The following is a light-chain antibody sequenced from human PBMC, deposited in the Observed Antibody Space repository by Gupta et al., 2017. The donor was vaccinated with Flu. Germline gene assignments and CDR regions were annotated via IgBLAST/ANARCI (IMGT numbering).Light chain of an antibody. V-gene: IGKV1-39*01. CDR3: QQSYIGPGIT. CDR2: AAS. CDR1: QDINSY. J-gene: IGKJ3*01. Sequence: DIQMTQSPSSLSASVGDSVTITCRASQDINSYLNWYQLKPGKAPKLLIFAASTLHSGVPSRFTGSGSGTKFTLNISSLQPEDFATYYCQQSYIGPGITVGPGTTVEIK.